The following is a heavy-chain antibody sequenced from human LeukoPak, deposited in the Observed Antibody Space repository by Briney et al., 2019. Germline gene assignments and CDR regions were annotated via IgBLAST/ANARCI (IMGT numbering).Heavy chain of an antibody. CDR1: GFTFSRHW. Sequence: PGGSLRLSCAASGFTFSRHWMSWVRQAPGKGLEWVANIKQDGSEEFYVDSVKGRFTISRDNAKNSLYLQMNSLRAEDTAVYYFLRDPVQSSGWFAVSYYYMDVWGKGTTVSVSS. V-gene: IGHV3-7*01. D-gene: IGHD6-19*01. J-gene: IGHJ6*03. CDR2: IKQDGSEE. CDR3: LRDPVQSSGWFAVSYYYMDV.